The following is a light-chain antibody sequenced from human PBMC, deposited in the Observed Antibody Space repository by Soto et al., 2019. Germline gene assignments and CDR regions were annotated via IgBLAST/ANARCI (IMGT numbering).Light chain of an antibody. V-gene: IGKV3-20*01. CDR3: HQYDNSPRT. J-gene: IGKJ1*01. CDR2: GAS. CDR1: QSVNSNY. Sequence: EIVLTQSPGTLSLSPGERATLSCRASQSVNSNYLAWYQQKPGQGPRLLMYGASSRATGIPDRFSGSGSGTDFPLTISRLDPEDFAVYYCHQYDNSPRTFGQGTKVEIK.